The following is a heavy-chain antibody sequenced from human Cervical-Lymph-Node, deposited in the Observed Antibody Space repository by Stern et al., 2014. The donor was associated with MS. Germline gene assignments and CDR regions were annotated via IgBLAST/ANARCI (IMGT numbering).Heavy chain of an antibody. Sequence: EVQLEESGPEVKRPGESLKISCQASGYTFTSYWIGWVRQMPGKGLEWIAIIFPGGSDIRYSPSFQGRVTISADKSSSTAYLKWNNLKASDTAIYYCARQRYFDYWGQGTLVTVSS. V-gene: IGHV5-51*01. CDR2: IFPGGSDI. CDR3: ARQRYFDY. J-gene: IGHJ4*02. CDR1: GYTFTSYW.